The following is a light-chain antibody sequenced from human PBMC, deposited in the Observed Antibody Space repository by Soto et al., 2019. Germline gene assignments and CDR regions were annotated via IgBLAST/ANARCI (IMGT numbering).Light chain of an antibody. CDR2: DVS. V-gene: IGLV2-11*01. Sequence: QSALTQPRSVSGSPGQSVTISCTGTSSDVGGYKYVSWYQQHPGKAPKLRIYDVSKWPSGVPDRFSGSKSGNTASLTISGLQAEDEADYYCCSYAGSYTWVFGGGTKVTVL. CDR1: SSDVGGYKY. J-gene: IGLJ3*02. CDR3: CSYAGSYTWV.